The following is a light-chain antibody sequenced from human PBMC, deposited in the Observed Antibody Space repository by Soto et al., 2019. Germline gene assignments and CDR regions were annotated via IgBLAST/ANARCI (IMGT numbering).Light chain of an antibody. V-gene: IGKV1-39*01. CDR3: QQGYTNPIT. Sequence: DIQMTQSPSSLSASVEDRVTITCRASQSISTNLIWYQQKPGEAPKPLIYIASSLYSGVPSRFSGSGSGTDFTLTITSLQPEDFATYYCQQGYTNPITFGQGTRLEIK. CDR1: QSISTN. J-gene: IGKJ5*01. CDR2: IAS.